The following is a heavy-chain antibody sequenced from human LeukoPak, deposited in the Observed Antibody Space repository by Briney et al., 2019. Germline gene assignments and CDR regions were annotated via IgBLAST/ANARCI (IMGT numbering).Heavy chain of an antibody. CDR1: GFSLITSGVG. V-gene: IGHV2-5*02. CDR2: IYWDNDK. Sequence: SGPTLVNPPQTLTLTCSFSGFSLITSGVGVGWIRQSPGKALEWVAIIYWDNDKRYSPYLNNRLSITKDTSNNQVVLTMTNMDPVDTGTYFCAHFMITFGGVLRDDAFDVWGPGTVVTVSP. J-gene: IGHJ3*01. D-gene: IGHD3-16*01. CDR3: AHFMITFGGVLRDDAFDV.